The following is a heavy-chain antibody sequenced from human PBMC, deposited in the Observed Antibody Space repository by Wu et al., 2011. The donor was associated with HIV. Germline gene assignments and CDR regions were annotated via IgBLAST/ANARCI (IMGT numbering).Heavy chain of an antibody. CDR1: GYTFTTYG. Sequence: QVQLVQSGAEVKRPGASVKVSCKASGYTFTTYGISWVRQAPGQGLEWIGWIRTYNGETNYAQKFQGRVTVTTDTSTNTVYMEMTTLRAADMAVYYCATGPRFPMGRYFDYWGQGTQVTV. V-gene: IGHV1-18*03. D-gene: IGHD3-10*01. CDR3: ATGPRFPMGRYFDY. CDR2: IRTYNGET. J-gene: IGHJ4*02.